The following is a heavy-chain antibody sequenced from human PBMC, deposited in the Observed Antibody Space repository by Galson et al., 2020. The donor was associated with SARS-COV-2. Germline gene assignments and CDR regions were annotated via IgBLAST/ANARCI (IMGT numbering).Heavy chain of an antibody. D-gene: IGHD3-10*01. Sequence: GGSLSLSCAASGFTFGDYGMTWVRQAPGKGLEWVSWLNCSGSTTYYADSVKGRFTISRDNAKSSLYLEMNSLRVEDTAFYYCARKDYYGSGNDVWGQGTTVTVSS. V-gene: IGHV3-20*04. CDR2: LNCSGSTT. CDR1: GFTFGDYG. J-gene: IGHJ6*02. CDR3: ARKDYYGSGNDV.